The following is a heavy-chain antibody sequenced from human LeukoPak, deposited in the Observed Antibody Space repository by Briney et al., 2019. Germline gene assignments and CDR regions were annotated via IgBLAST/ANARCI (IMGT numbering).Heavy chain of an antibody. CDR2: INSDGSEG. D-gene: IGHD3-10*01. CDR1: GFTFSGFW. V-gene: IGHV3-7*03. CDR3: AREPTSQYYYGSGTTDY. J-gene: IGHJ4*02. Sequence: GGSLRLSCAVSGFTFSGFWMSWSRQAPGKGLEWVASINSDGSEGYYADVVKGRFTISRDNAKNSLYLQMNSLRAEDTAVYYCAREPTSQYYYGSGTTDYWGQGTLVTVSS.